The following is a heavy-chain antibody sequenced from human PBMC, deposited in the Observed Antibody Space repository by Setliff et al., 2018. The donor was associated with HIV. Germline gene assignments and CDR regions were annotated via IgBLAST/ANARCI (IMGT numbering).Heavy chain of an antibody. Sequence: PSETLSLTCTVSGGSISSYYWSWIRQPAGKGLEWIGRFYTSGNTNYNPSLKSRVTMSVDTSKNQFSLKVRYVTAADTAIYYCAREIWGQVAHVPYGMDVWGQGTTVTVSS. J-gene: IGHJ6*02. V-gene: IGHV4-4*07. D-gene: IGHD5-12*01. CDR2: FYTSGNT. CDR1: GGSISSYY. CDR3: AREIWGQVAHVPYGMDV.